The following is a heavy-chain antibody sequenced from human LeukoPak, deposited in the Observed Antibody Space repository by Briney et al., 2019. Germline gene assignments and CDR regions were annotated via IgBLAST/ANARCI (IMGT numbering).Heavy chain of an antibody. CDR2: VNRDGSET. Sequence: GGSLRLSCAASGFTLSNHWMTWVRQVPGRGPEWVANVNRDGSETYYLDSVKGRFTVSKDNAKNSLYLQMNSLRAEDTALYHCARNNGMDVWGQGTTVIVSS. CDR1: GFTLSNHW. CDR3: ARNNGMDV. V-gene: IGHV3-7*03. J-gene: IGHJ6*02.